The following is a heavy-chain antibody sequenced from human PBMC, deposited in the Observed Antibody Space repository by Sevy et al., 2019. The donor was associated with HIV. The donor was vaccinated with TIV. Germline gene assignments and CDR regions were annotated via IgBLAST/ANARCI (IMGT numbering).Heavy chain of an antibody. V-gene: IGHV3-48*02. Sequence: GGSLRLSCAASGFKFSVYSMNWVRQAPGKGLEWISYMTSDTRTIKYAESVKGRFTIYRDNARNSVYLQMNSLRDEDTAVYYCARSVEGHFDYWGQGTLVNVSS. CDR1: GFKFSVYS. D-gene: IGHD1-1*01. J-gene: IGHJ4*02. CDR2: MTSDTRTI. CDR3: ARSVEGHFDY.